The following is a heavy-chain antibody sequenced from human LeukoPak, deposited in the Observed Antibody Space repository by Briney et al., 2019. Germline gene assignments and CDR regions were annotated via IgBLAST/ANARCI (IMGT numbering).Heavy chain of an antibody. D-gene: IGHD3-10*01. CDR1: GFTFSSYA. V-gene: IGHV3-30*04. Sequence: PGGSLRLSCAASGFTFSSYAIHWVRQAPGKGLEWVAVISYDGSTKYNADSVKGRFTISRDDSKNTAYLQMDSLKTEDTAVYYCTGNYYGSGSYADFDYWGQGTLVTVSS. CDR3: TGNYYGSGSYADFDY. J-gene: IGHJ4*02. CDR2: ISYDGSTK.